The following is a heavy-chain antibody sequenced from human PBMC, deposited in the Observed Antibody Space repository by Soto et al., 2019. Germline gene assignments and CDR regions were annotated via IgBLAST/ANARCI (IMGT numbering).Heavy chain of an antibody. V-gene: IGHV3-30-3*01. Sequence: QVQLVESGGGVAKLGGPLSLSGAASGLTSISKVCNWSGRAQGRGRGGWAVLPYDGSNKYYADSVKGRFTISRDNSKNTLYLQMNSLRAEDTAVYYCARDGPGGYDFWSGYYLMGYWGQGTLVTVSS. J-gene: IGHJ4*02. CDR1: GLTSISKV. CDR2: LPYDGSNK. D-gene: IGHD3-3*01. CDR3: ARDGPGGYDFWSGYYLMGY.